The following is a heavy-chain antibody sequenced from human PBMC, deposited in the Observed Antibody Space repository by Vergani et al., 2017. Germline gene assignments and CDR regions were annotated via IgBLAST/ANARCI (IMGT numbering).Heavy chain of an antibody. V-gene: IGHV3-66*02. D-gene: IGHD5-24*01. Sequence: EVQLVESGGGLVQPGGSLRLSCASSGFTFSSNYMSWVRQAPGQGLEWVSVIYSGGSTYSADSVKGRFTISRDNSKNTLYLQMNSLRAEDTAVYYFARGRGDGYKYYYFAYWGQGTLVTVSS. CDR3: ARGRGDGYKYYYFAY. J-gene: IGHJ4*02. CDR2: IYSGGST. CDR1: GFTFSSNY.